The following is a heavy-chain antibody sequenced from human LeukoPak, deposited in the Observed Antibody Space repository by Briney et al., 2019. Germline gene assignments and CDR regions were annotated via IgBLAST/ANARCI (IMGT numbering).Heavy chain of an antibody. J-gene: IGHJ4*02. CDR3: ARVLGGPDY. CDR1: GSSISSYY. D-gene: IGHD3-10*01. Sequence: SETLSLTCTVSGSSISSYYWSWIRQPPGKGLEWIGYIYYSGSTYYNPSLKSRVTISVDTSKNQFSLKLSSVTAADTAVYYCARVLGGPDYWGQGTLVTVSS. V-gene: IGHV4-59*12. CDR2: IYYSGST.